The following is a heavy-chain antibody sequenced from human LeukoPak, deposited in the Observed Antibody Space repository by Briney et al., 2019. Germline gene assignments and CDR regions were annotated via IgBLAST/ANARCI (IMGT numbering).Heavy chain of an antibody. Sequence: SETLSLTCAVSGGPFSGYFWSWIRQSSGKGLGWIGEIHNSGTTHYNPSLNSRVTISEDTSKNQFYLNLSSVTAADTAVYYCARRYYYNLGSFPFDFWGQGTLVTVSS. CDR1: GGPFSGYF. CDR2: IHNSGTT. CDR3: ARRYYYNLGSFPFDF. V-gene: IGHV4-34*01. D-gene: IGHD3-10*01. J-gene: IGHJ4*02.